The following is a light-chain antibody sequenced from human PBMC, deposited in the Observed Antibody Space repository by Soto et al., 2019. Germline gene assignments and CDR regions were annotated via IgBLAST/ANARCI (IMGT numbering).Light chain of an antibody. CDR1: SSDVGGYNY. V-gene: IGLV2-14*01. Sequence: QSALTQPASVSGSPGQSITISCTGTSSDVGGYNYVSWYQQHPGKAPKLMIYDVSNRPSGVSNRFSGSRSGNTASLTISGXXAXXXADYYCSSYTSSSTVVFGGGTKLTVL. CDR3: SSYTSSSTVV. CDR2: DVS. J-gene: IGLJ2*01.